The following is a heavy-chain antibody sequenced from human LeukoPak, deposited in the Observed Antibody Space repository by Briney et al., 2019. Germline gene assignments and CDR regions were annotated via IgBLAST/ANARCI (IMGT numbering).Heavy chain of an antibody. D-gene: IGHD3-22*01. J-gene: IGHJ4*02. CDR2: ISGNGVSP. CDR1: GFSFSTYA. V-gene: IGHV3-64*01. CDR3: ARDRYYYDSRGLFDY. Sequence: GGSLRLSCAASGFSFSTYAMHWVRQAPGKGLEYVSGISGNGVSPYYANSVKGRFTISRDNSKNTLYLQMGSLRAEDMAVYFCARDRYYYDSRGLFDYWGQGTLVTVSS.